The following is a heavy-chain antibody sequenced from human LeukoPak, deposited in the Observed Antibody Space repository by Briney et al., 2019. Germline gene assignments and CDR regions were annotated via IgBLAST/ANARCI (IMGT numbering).Heavy chain of an antibody. CDR3: ARDQRGSYSAFDI. V-gene: IGHV4-59*12. Sequence: SETLSLTCTVSGGSINSYYWSWIRQPPGKGLEWIGYIYYSGSTNYNPSLKSRVTMSVDTSKNQFSLKLSSVTAADTAVYYCARDQRGSYSAFDIWGQGTMVTVSS. J-gene: IGHJ3*02. CDR2: IYYSGST. CDR1: GGSINSYY. D-gene: IGHD1-26*01.